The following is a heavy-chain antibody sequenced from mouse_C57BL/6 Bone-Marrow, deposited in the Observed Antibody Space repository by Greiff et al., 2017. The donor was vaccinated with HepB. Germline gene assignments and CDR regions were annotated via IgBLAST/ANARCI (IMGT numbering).Heavy chain of an antibody. Sequence: EVKLEESGGGLVQPGGSMKLSCVASGFTFSNYWMNWVRQSPEKGLEWVAQIRLKSDNYATHYAESVKGRFTISRDDSKSSVYLQMNNLRAEDTGIYYCTVTTVVAGYYAMDYWGQGTSVTVSS. J-gene: IGHJ4*01. CDR3: TVTTVVAGYYAMDY. CDR2: IRLKSDNYAT. V-gene: IGHV6-3*01. CDR1: GFTFSNYW. D-gene: IGHD1-1*01.